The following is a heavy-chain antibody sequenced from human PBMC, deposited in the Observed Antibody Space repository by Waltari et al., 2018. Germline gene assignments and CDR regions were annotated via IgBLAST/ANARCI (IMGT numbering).Heavy chain of an antibody. Sequence: QLQLQESGPGLVKSSETLSLICSVSGASISTNNFYWGWIRQTPGTGLEWIGSVHYTGNPYYNPPLKHRVTISVDSSKNEFSLRLRSVTASDTAVYYCARLFNHYIDVWGRGTAVTVSS. CDR2: VHYTGNP. CDR3: ARLFNHYIDV. J-gene: IGHJ6*03. CDR1: GASISTNNFY. V-gene: IGHV4-39*01.